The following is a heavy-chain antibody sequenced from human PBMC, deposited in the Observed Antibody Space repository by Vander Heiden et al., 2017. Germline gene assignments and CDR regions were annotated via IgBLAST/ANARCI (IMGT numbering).Heavy chain of an antibody. J-gene: IGHJ5*02. D-gene: IGHD3-3*01. CDR1: GFTFSTYD. Sequence: EVQVLVSEGGLVQPGGSLRLCCPASGFTFSTYDMTWVRQAPGKGLEWVSTISGSGYSTYYAASVKGRFTISRDNSKNTVSLQMNSLRAEDTAVYYCAKGTTNFGDWFDPWGQGTLVTVSS. V-gene: IGHV3-23*01. CDR3: AKGTTNFGDWFDP. CDR2: ISGSGYST.